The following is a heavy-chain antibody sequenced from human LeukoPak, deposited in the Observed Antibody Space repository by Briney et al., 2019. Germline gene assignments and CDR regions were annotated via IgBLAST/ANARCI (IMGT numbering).Heavy chain of an antibody. J-gene: IGHJ4*02. CDR2: MNPNSGNT. V-gene: IGHV1-8*01. CDR1: GYTFTSYD. D-gene: IGHD3-10*01. CDR3: ARGRGSNSALKLLWFGELLYGFDY. Sequence: ASVKVSCKASGYTFTSYDINWVRQATGQGLEWMGWMNPNSGNTGYAQKFQGRVTMTRNTSISTAYMELSSLRSEDTAVYYCARGRGSNSALKLLWFGELLYGFDYWGQGTLVTVSS.